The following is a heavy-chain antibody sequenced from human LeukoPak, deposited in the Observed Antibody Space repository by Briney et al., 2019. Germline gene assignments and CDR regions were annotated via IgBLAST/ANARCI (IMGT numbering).Heavy chain of an antibody. CDR3: ARWAYGDYRYFDY. D-gene: IGHD4-17*01. V-gene: IGHV1-3*01. CDR1: GYTFTSYA. CDR2: INAGNGNT. J-gene: IGHJ4*02. Sequence: SVKVSCKASGYTFTSYAMHWVRQAPGQRLEWMGWINAGNGNTKYSQKFQGRVTITRDTSASTAYMELSSLRSEDTAVYYCARWAYGDYRYFDYWGQGTLVTVSS.